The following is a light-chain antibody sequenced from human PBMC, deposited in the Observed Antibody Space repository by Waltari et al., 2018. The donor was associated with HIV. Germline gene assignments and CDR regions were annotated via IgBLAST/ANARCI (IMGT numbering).Light chain of an antibody. V-gene: IGKV3-11*01. J-gene: IGKJ4*01. CDR2: DAS. Sequence: EIVLTQSPVTLSLSPGERASQSVSSYLAWYQQKPGQVPRPLIYDASNRATGIPARFSGSGSGTDFTLTISSLEPEDFAVYYCQQRSNWPLTFGGGTKVEIK. CDR3: QQRSNWPLT. CDR1: QSVSSY.